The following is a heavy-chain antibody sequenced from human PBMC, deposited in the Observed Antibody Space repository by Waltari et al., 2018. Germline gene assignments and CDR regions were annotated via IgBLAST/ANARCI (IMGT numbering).Heavy chain of an antibody. D-gene: IGHD6-13*01. CDR1: GFTFSSYW. Sequence: EVQLVESGGGLVQPGGSLRLSCAASGFTFSSYWMHWVRQAPGKGLVWVSRINSDWSSTSYADSVKGRFTISRDNAKNTLYLQMNSLRAEDTAVYYCARDVGSSWYGLDWFDPWGQGTLVTVSS. J-gene: IGHJ5*02. V-gene: IGHV3-74*01. CDR2: INSDWSST. CDR3: ARDVGSSWYGLDWFDP.